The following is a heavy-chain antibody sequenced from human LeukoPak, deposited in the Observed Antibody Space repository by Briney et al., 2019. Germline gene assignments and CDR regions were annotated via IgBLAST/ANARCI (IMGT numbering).Heavy chain of an antibody. V-gene: IGHV3-30*19. CDR1: GYIFSNFG. J-gene: IGHJ4*02. Sequence: RVSCKTSGYIFSNFGINWVRQAPGKGLEWVALVSYDGSIEYYADSVKGRFTISRDNSKNTLYLQMNSLRVEDTAFYYCARRVAAAHFDYWGQGTLVTVSS. D-gene: IGHD2-15*01. CDR2: VSYDGSIE. CDR3: ARRVAAAHFDY.